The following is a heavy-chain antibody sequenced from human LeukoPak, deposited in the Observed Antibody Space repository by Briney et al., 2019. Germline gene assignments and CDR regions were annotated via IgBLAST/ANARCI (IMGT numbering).Heavy chain of an antibody. Sequence: SVKVSCKASGGTFSSYAISWVRQAPGQGLEWMGGIIPIFGTANYAQKFRGRITITADESTSTAYMELSSLRSEDTAVYYCAREGDPRSPYWGQGTLVTVSS. V-gene: IGHV1-69*13. J-gene: IGHJ4*02. CDR1: GGTFSSYA. D-gene: IGHD3-16*01. CDR3: AREGDPRSPY. CDR2: IIPIFGTA.